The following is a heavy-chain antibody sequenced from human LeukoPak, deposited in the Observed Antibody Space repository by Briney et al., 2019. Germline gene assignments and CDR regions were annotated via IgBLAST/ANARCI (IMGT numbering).Heavy chain of an antibody. J-gene: IGHJ6*03. Sequence: ASETLSLTCTVSGGSISSYYWSWIRQPAGKGLEWIGRIYTSGSTNYNPSLKSRVTMSVDTSKNQFSLKLSSVTAADTAVYYCAREESDYIWGSQALILNYYYYYYMDVWGKGTTVTVSS. CDR3: AREESDYIWGSQALILNYYYYYYMDV. D-gene: IGHD3-16*01. CDR1: GGSISSYY. V-gene: IGHV4-4*07. CDR2: IYTSGST.